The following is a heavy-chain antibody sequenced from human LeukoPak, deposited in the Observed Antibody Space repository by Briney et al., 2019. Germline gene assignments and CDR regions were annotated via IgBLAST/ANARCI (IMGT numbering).Heavy chain of an antibody. CDR2: MYTGGTT. Sequence: GGSLRLSCSASGFTVSGTHMSWVRQAPGKGLEWVSAMYTGGTTYYADSVTGRFTVSRDTSRNTLFLHMNSLRGEDTAVYFCAKDEATSGGGLASWGQGTLVIVSS. D-gene: IGHD3-16*01. J-gene: IGHJ5*01. CDR3: AKDEATSGGGLAS. CDR1: GFTVSGTH. V-gene: IGHV3-53*01.